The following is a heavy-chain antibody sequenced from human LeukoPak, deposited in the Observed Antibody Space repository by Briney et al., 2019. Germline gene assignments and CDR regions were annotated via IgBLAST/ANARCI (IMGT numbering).Heavy chain of an antibody. Sequence: GGSLRLSCAASGFTLSNYWMSWVRQAPGKGLEWVAKIKPDGSEKYYVDSVNGRFTISRDNVKNSLYLQMNSLRAEDTAVYHCARSGFSSVNYWGQGTLVTVSS. CDR1: GFTLSNYW. CDR2: IKPDGSEK. D-gene: IGHD3-22*01. V-gene: IGHV3-7*01. CDR3: ARSGFSSVNY. J-gene: IGHJ4*02.